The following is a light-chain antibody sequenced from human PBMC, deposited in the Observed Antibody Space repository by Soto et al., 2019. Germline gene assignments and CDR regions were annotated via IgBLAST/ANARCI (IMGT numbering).Light chain of an antibody. J-gene: IGLJ2*01. V-gene: IGLV1-44*01. Sequence: QLVLTQPPSVSGTPGQRVSISCSGSRSNIGINAVDWYHQLPGTAPKVLIYANNQRPSRVPDRFSGSKSGTSASLAINGLQSDDEAHYYCAAWDDSLNGLVFGGGTKLTVL. CDR2: ANN. CDR1: RSNIGINA. CDR3: AAWDDSLNGLV.